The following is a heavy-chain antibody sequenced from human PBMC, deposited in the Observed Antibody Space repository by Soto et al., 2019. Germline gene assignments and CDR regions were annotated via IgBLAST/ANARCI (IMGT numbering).Heavy chain of an antibody. J-gene: IGHJ4*02. V-gene: IGHV1-18*01. CDR1: GYTFTSYG. Sequence: QVHLVQSGAEVKKPGASVKVSCKASGYTFTSYGITWVRQAPGQGLEWMGWISAHNGNTDYAQKLQGRVIVTRNTSSRTAYMELRRLISDGAAVYYCARGTYGDYWGQGALVTVS. CDR3: ARGTYGDY. D-gene: IGHD4-17*01. CDR2: ISAHNGNT.